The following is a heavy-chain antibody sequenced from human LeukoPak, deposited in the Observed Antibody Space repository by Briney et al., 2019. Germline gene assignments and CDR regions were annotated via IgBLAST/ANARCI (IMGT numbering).Heavy chain of an antibody. J-gene: IGHJ4*02. CDR1: GGSISSGDYY. D-gene: IGHD6-13*01. CDR3: ARVGATSSSWYYFDY. Sequence: SQTLSLTCTVSGGSISSGDYYWSWIRQPPGKGLEWIGYIYYSGSTYYNSSLKSRVTISVDTSKNQFSLKLSSVTAADTAVYYCARVGATSSSWYYFDYWGQGTLVTVSS. V-gene: IGHV4-30-4*01. CDR2: IYYSGST.